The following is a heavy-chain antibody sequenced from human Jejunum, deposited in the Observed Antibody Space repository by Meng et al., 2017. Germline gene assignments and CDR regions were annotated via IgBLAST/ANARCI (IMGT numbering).Heavy chain of an antibody. Sequence: GGSLRLSCAASGLIFSSTVMSWIRQGPGKGREWVAVISESGDITFHADSVKGRFTVFRDNSKNTLFLQMNNLRAEDTDVYYCGKDSSYWGQGTVVTVSS. D-gene: IGHD3-16*01. CDR2: ISESGDIT. CDR3: GKDSSY. V-gene: IGHV3-23*01. J-gene: IGHJ4*02. CDR1: GLIFSSTV.